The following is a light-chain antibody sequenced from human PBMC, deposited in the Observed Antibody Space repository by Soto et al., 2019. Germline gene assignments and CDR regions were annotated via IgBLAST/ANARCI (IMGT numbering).Light chain of an antibody. CDR2: AAF. V-gene: IGKV1-8*01. CDR1: QGISSY. J-gene: IGKJ5*01. CDR3: QQSYSTPRT. Sequence: AIRMTQSPSSLSASTGDRFTITGLASQGISSYLALYQQKPGKAPKLLIYAAFSLQSGVPSRFSGSGSGTDFTLTISSLQPEDFATYHCQQSYSTPRTFGQGTRLEI.